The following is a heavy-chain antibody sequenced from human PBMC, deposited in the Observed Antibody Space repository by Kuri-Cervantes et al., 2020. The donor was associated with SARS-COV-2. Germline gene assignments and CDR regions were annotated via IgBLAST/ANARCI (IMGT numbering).Heavy chain of an antibody. CDR1: GFTFSSYG. D-gene: IGHD7-27*01. J-gene: IGHJ4*02. Sequence: GGSLRLSCAASGFTFSSYGMHWVHQAPGKGLEWLAVISYDGSNKYYADSVKGRFTISRDNAKNSLYLQMSSLRAEDTAVYYCARELRLGKSLDYWGQGTLVTVSS. CDR2: ISYDGSNK. CDR3: ARELRLGKSLDY. V-gene: IGHV3-30*03.